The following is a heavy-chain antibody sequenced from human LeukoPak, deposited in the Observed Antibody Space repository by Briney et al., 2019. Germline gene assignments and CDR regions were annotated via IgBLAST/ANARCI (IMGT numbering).Heavy chain of an antibody. CDR3: ARGVAAGTFYYYYYMDV. CDR1: GGSISSYY. Sequence: SETLSLTCTVSGGSISSYYWSWIRQPPGKGLEWIGNIYYSGSTNYNPSLKSRVTISEDTSKNQFSLKLSSVTAADTAVYYCARGVAAGTFYYYYYMDVWGKGTTVTVSS. CDR2: IYYSGST. D-gene: IGHD6-13*01. J-gene: IGHJ6*03. V-gene: IGHV4-59*01.